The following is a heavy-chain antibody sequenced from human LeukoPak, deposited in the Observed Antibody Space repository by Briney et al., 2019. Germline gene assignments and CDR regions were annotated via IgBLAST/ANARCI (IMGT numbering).Heavy chain of an antibody. CDR3: AKGGPFATPGQWLVPFDY. Sequence: GGSLRLSCAASGFTFSSYAMSWVRQAPGKGLEWVSAISNSGGSTYYADSVKGRCTISRDNSKNTLYLQMNSLRAEDTAVYYCAKGGPFATPGQWLVPFDYWGQGTLVTVSS. CDR1: GFTFSSYA. V-gene: IGHV3-23*01. J-gene: IGHJ4*02. D-gene: IGHD6-19*01. CDR2: ISNSGGST.